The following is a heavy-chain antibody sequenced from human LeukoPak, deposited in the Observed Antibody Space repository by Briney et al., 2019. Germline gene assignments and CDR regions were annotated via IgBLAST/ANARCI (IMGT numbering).Heavy chain of an antibody. CDR1: GFTFSRNW. J-gene: IGHJ3*01. V-gene: IGHV3-7*03. CDR3: ARVGSGNFLGAFDF. D-gene: IGHD1-26*01. CDR2: INQDGSEK. Sequence: PGGSLRLSCAASGFTFSRNWMIWVRQAPGKRLEWVANINQDGSEKYYVDSVEGRFTISRDNAKNSLFLQMNSLRAEDTAVYYCARVGSGNFLGAFDFWGQGTMVTVSS.